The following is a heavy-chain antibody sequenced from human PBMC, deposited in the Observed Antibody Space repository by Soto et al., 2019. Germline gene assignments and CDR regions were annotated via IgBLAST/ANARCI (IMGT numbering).Heavy chain of an antibody. CDR3: ARGRRYTDD. D-gene: IGHD1-20*01. Sequence: GSLRLSCAASGFSFSGYYMAWIRQAPGKGLEWVSYISSSGNTIYYADSVKGRFTMSRDNAKNSAYLQMNSLTAEDTAVYYCARGRRYTDDWGQGTLVTVSS. J-gene: IGHJ4*02. CDR1: GFSFSGYY. V-gene: IGHV3-11*01. CDR2: ISSSGNTI.